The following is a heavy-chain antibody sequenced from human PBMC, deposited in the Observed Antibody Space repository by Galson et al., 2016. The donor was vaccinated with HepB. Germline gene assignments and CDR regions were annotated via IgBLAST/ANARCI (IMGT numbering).Heavy chain of an antibody. Sequence: SLRLSCAASGFTFRRYGMHWVRQAPGKRLEWVAVIWYDGSNKYSAASVKGRFTITRDNPKNTLYLQLNSLKGEDTAVYYCARDMHVAEAAVFDCWGRGTLVTVSS. V-gene: IGHV3-33*01. J-gene: IGHJ4*02. CDR3: ARDMHVAEAAVFDC. D-gene: IGHD6-13*01. CDR1: GFTFRRYG. CDR2: IWYDGSNK.